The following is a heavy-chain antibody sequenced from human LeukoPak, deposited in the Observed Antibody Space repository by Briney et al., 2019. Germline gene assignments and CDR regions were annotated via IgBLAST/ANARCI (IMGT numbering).Heavy chain of an antibody. D-gene: IGHD3-9*01. CDR3: ARDGSPYYDILTGYFPYNYNWFDP. J-gene: IGHJ5*02. CDR2: IYYSGST. CDR1: GGSISSYY. Sequence: PSETLSLTCTVSGGSISSYYWSWIRQPPGKGPEWIGYIYYSGSTNYNPSLKSRVTISVDTSKNQFSLKLSSVAAADTAVYYCARDGSPYYDILTGYFPYNYNWFDPWGQGTLVTVSS. V-gene: IGHV4-59*01.